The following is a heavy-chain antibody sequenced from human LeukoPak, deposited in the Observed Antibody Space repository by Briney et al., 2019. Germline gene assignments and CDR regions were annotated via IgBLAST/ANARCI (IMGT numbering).Heavy chain of an antibody. CDR3: ARAVYDNSGYLTL. J-gene: IGHJ4*02. D-gene: IGHD3-22*01. Sequence: GRSLRLSCAASGFTFSSYAMHWVRQAPGKGLEWVAVISYDGSNKYYADSVKGRFTISRDNSKNTLYLQMNSLRAEDTAIYYCARAVYDNSGYLTLWGQGTLVTVSS. CDR1: GFTFSSYA. V-gene: IGHV3-30*04. CDR2: ISYDGSNK.